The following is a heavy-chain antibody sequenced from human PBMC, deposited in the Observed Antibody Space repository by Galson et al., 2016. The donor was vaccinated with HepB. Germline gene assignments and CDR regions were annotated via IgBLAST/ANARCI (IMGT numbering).Heavy chain of an antibody. CDR2: IFYSGIT. V-gene: IGHV4-39*07. D-gene: IGHD2/OR15-2a*01. CDR3: ARSAYFKEWLDP. Sequence: SETLSLTCAVSSGSISSSTYYWGWIRQPPGKGLEWIGSIFYSGITYYNPSLTSRVTISLDTSKNQVSLRLTSVTPEDTAIYYCARSAYFKEWLDPWGQGTPVTVSS. CDR1: SGSISSSTYY. J-gene: IGHJ5*02.